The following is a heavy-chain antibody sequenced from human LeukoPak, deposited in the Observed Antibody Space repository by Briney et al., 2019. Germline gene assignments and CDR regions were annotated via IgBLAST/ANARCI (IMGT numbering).Heavy chain of an antibody. CDR3: TRVLMPIVVVGVDV. CDR2: IRSKAYGGTT. Sequence: GGSLRLSCTASGFTFGDYAMSWFRQAPGKGLEWVGFIRSKAYGGTTEYAASVKGRFTISRDDSKSIAYLQMNSLKTEDTAVYYCTRVLMPIVVVGVDVWGQGTTVTVSS. D-gene: IGHD3-22*01. J-gene: IGHJ6*02. V-gene: IGHV3-49*03. CDR1: GFTFGDYA.